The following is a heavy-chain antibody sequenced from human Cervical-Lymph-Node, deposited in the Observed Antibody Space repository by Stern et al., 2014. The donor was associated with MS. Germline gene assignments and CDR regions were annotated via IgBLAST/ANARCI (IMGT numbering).Heavy chain of an antibody. D-gene: IGHD2-21*01. CDR1: GYSFTSYW. CDR3: GRQGKGVIAPTSYFDY. J-gene: IGHJ4*02. V-gene: IGHV5-51*01. Sequence: EVQLVESGAEVKKPGESLKISCEVSGYSFTSYWIGWVRQMPGKGLEWMGIIYPGDSDTRYSPSFQGQVTISADTSLSTAYLQWSSLKASDTAIYYCGRQGKGVIAPTSYFDYWGQGNLVTVSS. CDR2: IYPGDSDT.